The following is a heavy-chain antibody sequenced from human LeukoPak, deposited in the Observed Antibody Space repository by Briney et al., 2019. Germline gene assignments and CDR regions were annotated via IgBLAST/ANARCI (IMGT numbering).Heavy chain of an antibody. Sequence: PSETLSLTCTVSGGSISSYYWSWIRHPPGKGLEFIGYIYYSGSTNYNPSLKSRVTISVDTSKNQFSLKLSSVTAADTAVYYCARDLGYCSGGSCYSGYFQHWGQGTLVTVSS. J-gene: IGHJ1*01. CDR2: IYYSGST. V-gene: IGHV4-59*01. D-gene: IGHD2-15*01. CDR3: ARDLGYCSGGSCYSGYFQH. CDR1: GGSISSYY.